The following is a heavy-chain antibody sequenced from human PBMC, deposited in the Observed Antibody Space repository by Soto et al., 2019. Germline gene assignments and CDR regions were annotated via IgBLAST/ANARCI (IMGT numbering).Heavy chain of an antibody. J-gene: IGHJ6*02. CDR1: GYTFTSYG. D-gene: IGHD6-13*01. V-gene: IGHV1-18*01. CDR3: ASSTYSSSWSGGWSSNKYYYYYGMDV. CDR2: ISAYNGNT. Sequence: ASVKVSCKASGYTFTSYGISWVRQAPGQGLERMGWISAYNGNTNYAQKLQGRVTMTTDTSTSTAYMELRSLRSDDTAVYYCASSTYSSSWSGGWSSNKYYYYYGMDVWGQGTTVTVSS.